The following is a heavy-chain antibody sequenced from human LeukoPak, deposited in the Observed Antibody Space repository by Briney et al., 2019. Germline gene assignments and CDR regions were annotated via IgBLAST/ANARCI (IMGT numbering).Heavy chain of an antibody. V-gene: IGHV3-21*01. CDR1: GFTFSSYS. CDR2: ISSISSYI. J-gene: IGHJ5*02. CDR3: ARDLPSDYGDYLDWSDP. Sequence: GGSLRLSCAASGFTFSSYSMNWVRQAPGKGLGWVSSISSISSYIYYADSVKGRFTISRDNAKNSLYLQMNSLRAEDTAVYYCARDLPSDYGDYLDWSDPWGQGTLVTVSS. D-gene: IGHD4-17*01.